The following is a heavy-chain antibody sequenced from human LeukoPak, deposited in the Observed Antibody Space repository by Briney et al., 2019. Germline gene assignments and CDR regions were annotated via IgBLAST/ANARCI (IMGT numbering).Heavy chain of an antibody. D-gene: IGHD5-24*01. J-gene: IGHJ4*02. CDR2: GYTSGST. CDR1: GGSISSGSYY. V-gene: IGHV4-61*02. CDR3: ARHEPRWLQPTPPDY. Sequence: SETLSLTCTVSGGSISSGSYYWSWIRQPAGKGLEWIGRGYTSGSTHYNPSLKSRVTISVDTPKNQFSLKLSSVTAADTAVYYCARHEPRWLQPTPPDYWGQGTPVTVSS.